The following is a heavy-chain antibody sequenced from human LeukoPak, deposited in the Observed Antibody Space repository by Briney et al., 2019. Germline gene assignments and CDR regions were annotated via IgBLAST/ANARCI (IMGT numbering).Heavy chain of an antibody. CDR3: ARDRPSYSSGWYRGMDV. V-gene: IGHV4-59*01. D-gene: IGHD6-19*01. J-gene: IGHJ6*02. CDR1: GGSISSYY. CDR2: IYYSGST. Sequence: SETLSLTCTVSGGSISSYYWSWIRQPPGKGLEWIGYIYYSGSTNYNPSLKSRVTISVDTSKNQFSLKLSSVTAADTAVYYCARDRPSYSSGWYRGMDVWGQGTTVTVSS.